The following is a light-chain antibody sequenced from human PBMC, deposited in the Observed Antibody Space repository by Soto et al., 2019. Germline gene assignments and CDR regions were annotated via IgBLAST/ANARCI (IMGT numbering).Light chain of an antibody. Sequence: QSALTQPPSASGSPGQSVTISCTGTSSDVGYYNYVSWYQQHPGKAPKLMIYEVNKRPSGVPDRFSGSKSGSTASLTVSGLQAEDEADYYCSSHAGYNNFYVFGTGTKLTVL. CDR3: SSHAGYNNFYV. V-gene: IGLV2-8*01. CDR2: EVN. CDR1: SSDVGYYNY. J-gene: IGLJ1*01.